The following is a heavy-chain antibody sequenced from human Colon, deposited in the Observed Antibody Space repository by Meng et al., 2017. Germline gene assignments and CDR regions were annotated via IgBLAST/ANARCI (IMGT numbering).Heavy chain of an antibody. CDR1: GVSFSGYY. CDR2: INHSGST. V-gene: IGHV4-34*01. CDR3: ARERLSSGWYGGRWFDP. J-gene: IGHJ5*02. Sequence: GRLQVWGGGLLTPSDTLSLTCAVDGVSFSGYYRGWIRQTTGKGLEWIGEINHSGSTNYTPSLKSRVTISVATSKNQFSLKLSSVTAADTAVYYCARERLSSGWYGGRWFDPWGQGTLVTVSS. D-gene: IGHD6-19*01.